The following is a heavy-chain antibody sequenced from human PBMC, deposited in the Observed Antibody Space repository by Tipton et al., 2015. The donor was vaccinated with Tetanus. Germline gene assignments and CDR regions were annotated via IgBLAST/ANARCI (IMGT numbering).Heavy chain of an antibody. Sequence: SLRLSCAASGFSFSSYWMHWVRQGPGKGLEFVAHINTDGSEANYADSVRGRFTISRDNAKNTLYLQLNSLRDEDTGVHYCARVQYRGFSYGYLGFWGRGSRVTVSA. V-gene: IGHV3-74*01. D-gene: IGHD5-18*01. CDR3: ARVQYRGFSYGYLGF. J-gene: IGHJ4*02. CDR1: GFSFSSYW. CDR2: INTDGSEA.